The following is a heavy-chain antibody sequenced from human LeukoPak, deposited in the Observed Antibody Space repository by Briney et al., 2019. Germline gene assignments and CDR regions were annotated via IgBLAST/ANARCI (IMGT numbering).Heavy chain of an antibody. V-gene: IGHV1-69*13. D-gene: IGHD3-3*01. CDR2: IIPIFGTA. J-gene: IGHJ5*02. Sequence: GASVKVSCKASGGTFSSYAISWVRQAPGQGLEWMGGIIPIFGTANYAQKFQGRVTITADESTSTAYMELSSLRSEDTAVYYCARVEIYYDFWSGSNWFDPWGQGTLVTVSS. CDR1: GGTFSSYA. CDR3: ARVEIYYDFWSGSNWFDP.